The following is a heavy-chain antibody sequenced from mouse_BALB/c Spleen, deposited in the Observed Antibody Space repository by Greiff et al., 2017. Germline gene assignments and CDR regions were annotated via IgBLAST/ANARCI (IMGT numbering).Heavy chain of an antibody. Sequence: VHLVESGAELAKPAASVTMSCKASGYSFTSYWMHWVKQRPGQGLEWIGYINPSTGYTEYNQKFKDKATLTADKSSSTAYMQLSSLTSEDSAVYYGATDYWGQGTTLTVSS. V-gene: IGHV1-7*01. CDR2: INPSTGYT. J-gene: IGHJ2*01. CDR1: GYSFTSYW. CDR3: ATDY.